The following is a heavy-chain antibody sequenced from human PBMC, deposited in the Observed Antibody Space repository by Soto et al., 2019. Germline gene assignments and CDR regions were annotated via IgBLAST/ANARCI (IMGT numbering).Heavy chain of an antibody. CDR1: GYKFTGYW. J-gene: IGHJ4*02. CDR2: IYPGDSDT. Sequence: EVQLVQSGAEVKKPGESLKISCKGSGYKFTGYWIGWVRQMPGKGLEWMGIIYPGDSDTRYSPSFQGQVTISADESINTAYLQWSSLKASDSAMYYCARQSGYGAACYSYLPFDYWGQGTLVTVSS. V-gene: IGHV5-51*01. CDR3: ARQSGYGAACYSYLPFDY. D-gene: IGHD3-3*01.